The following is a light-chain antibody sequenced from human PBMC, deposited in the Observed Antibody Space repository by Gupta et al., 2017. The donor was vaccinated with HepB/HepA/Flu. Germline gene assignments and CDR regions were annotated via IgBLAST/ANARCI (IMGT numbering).Light chain of an antibody. CDR2: END. CDR1: SPNIGNNY. Sequence: QSVLTQPPSVSAAPGQQVTISCSGSSPNIGNNYVFWYQHLPGTAPKLLIYENDKRPSGIPDRFSGSKSGTSATLGITGLQTGDEADYYCLTWDTSLSVSLFGGGTKLTVL. V-gene: IGLV1-51*02. J-gene: IGLJ3*02. CDR3: LTWDTSLSVSL.